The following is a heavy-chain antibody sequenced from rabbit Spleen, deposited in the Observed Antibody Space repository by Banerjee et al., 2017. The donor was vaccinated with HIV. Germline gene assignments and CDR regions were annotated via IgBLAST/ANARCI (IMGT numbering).Heavy chain of an antibody. CDR3: ARVTIDSGYDFTL. CDR1: GVSFNSGYD. J-gene: IGHJ4*01. CDR2: IDTNDGDT. V-gene: IGHV1S45*01. D-gene: IGHD1-1*01. Sequence: EQLEESGGGLVKPEGSLTLTCKASGVSFNSGYDMCWVRQAPGKGLEWIACIDTNDGDTDYANWPKGRFTISKTSSTTVTLQMTSLTAADTATYFCARVTIDSGYDFTLWGPGTLVTVS.